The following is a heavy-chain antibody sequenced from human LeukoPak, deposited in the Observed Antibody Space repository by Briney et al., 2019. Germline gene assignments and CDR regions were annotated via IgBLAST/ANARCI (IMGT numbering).Heavy chain of an antibody. V-gene: IGHV4-31*01. Sequence: SETLSLTCTVSGGSISSGGYYWSWIRQHPGKGLEGIGYIYYSGSTYYNPSLKSQVTISVDTSKNGFSVTLSSVPAADTAVYYCASASLGYGWYFDLWGRGTLVTVSS. J-gene: IGHJ2*01. CDR1: GGSISSGGYY. CDR2: IYYSGST. CDR3: ASASLGYGWYFDL. D-gene: IGHD3-16*01.